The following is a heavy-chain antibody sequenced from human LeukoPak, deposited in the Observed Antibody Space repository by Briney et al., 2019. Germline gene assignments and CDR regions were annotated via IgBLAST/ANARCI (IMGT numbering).Heavy chain of an antibody. D-gene: IGHD3-22*01. CDR3: AKDSEGKGGYYDPFDY. V-gene: IGHV3-30*18. CDR2: ISYDGSNK. J-gene: IGHJ4*02. CDR1: GFTFSSYG. Sequence: GGSLRLSCAASGFTFSSYGMHWVRQAPGKGLEWVAVISYDGSNKYYADSVKGRLTISRDNSKNTLYLQMNSLRAEDTAVYYCAKDSEGKGGYYDPFDYWGQGTLVTVSS.